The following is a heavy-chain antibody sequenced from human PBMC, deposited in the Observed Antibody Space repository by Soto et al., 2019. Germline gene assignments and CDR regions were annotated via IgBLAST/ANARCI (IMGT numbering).Heavy chain of an antibody. V-gene: IGHV3-21*01. J-gene: IGHJ6*02. D-gene: IGHD3-10*01. CDR3: AYGSGSYYNA. CDR2: ISSSSSYI. Sequence: GGSLRLSCAASGFTFSSYSMNWVRQAPGKGLEWVSSISSSSSYIYYADSVKGRFTISRDDAKNSLYLQMNSLRAEDTAVYYCAYGSGSYYNAWGQGTTVTVSS. CDR1: GFTFSSYS.